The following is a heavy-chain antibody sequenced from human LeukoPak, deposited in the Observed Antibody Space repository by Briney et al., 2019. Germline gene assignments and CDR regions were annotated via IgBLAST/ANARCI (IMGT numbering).Heavy chain of an antibody. CDR3: ARDPSRWELLNFDY. J-gene: IGHJ4*02. CDR1: GFTFSTYN. Sequence: GGSLRLSCTASGFTFSTYNMNWVRQAPGKGLEWVSSISSSGSYVYYADSLKGRFTVSIDNAKDSLYLQMNSLSAEDTAVYYCARDPSRWELLNFDYWGQGTLVTVSS. V-gene: IGHV3-21*01. CDR2: ISSSGSYV. D-gene: IGHD1-26*01.